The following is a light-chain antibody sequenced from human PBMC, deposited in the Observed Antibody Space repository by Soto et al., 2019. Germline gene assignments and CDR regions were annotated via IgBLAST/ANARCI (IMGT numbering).Light chain of an antibody. Sequence: QSVLTQPPSASGTPGQRVTISCSGSSSNIGSNNVNWYQQLPGTAPKVLIHSNNQRPSGVPDRFSGSKSGTSASLAISGLQSEDEADYYCAAWDDSLTGWVFGGGTSSPS. V-gene: IGLV1-44*01. CDR1: SSNIGSNN. J-gene: IGLJ3*02. CDR2: SNN. CDR3: AAWDDSLTGWV.